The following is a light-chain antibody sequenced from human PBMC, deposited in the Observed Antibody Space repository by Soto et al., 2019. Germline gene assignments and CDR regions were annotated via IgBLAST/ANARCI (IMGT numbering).Light chain of an antibody. CDR2: AAS. CDR1: QSISRS. J-gene: IGKJ2*01. Sequence: DIQLTQSPSSLSASVGDRVIITCRASQSISRSLNWYSQKPGKAPNLLIYAASNLQSGVPSRFSGSGSGTDFTLTINSLQRDDFATYYVEQTYTTPYTFGQGTEL. V-gene: IGKV1-39*01. CDR3: EQTYTTPYT.